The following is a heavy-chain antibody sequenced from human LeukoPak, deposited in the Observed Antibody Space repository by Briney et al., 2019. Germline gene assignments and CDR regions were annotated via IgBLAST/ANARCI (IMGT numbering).Heavy chain of an antibody. J-gene: IGHJ4*02. CDR2: ISGSGGST. Sequence: PGGSLSLSSAASAFTFNYNAMGWHRQAPGKGLEWVSSISGSGGSTYYADSVKGRSTISRDNSKNTLYLQMNSLRAEDTAVYYCAIASHDHGSGAYLPIVYWGQGTLVTVSS. V-gene: IGHV3-23*01. D-gene: IGHD3-10*01. CDR3: AIASHDHGSGAYLPIVY. CDR1: AFTFNYNA.